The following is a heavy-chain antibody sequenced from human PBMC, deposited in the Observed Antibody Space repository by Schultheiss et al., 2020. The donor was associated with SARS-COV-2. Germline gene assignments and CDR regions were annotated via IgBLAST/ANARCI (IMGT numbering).Heavy chain of an antibody. J-gene: IGHJ5*02. CDR2: INPNSGGT. CDR3: ARGGGTYDFGSRFTYNWFDP. CDR1: GGTFSSYA. D-gene: IGHD3-3*01. Sequence: ASVKVSCKASGGTFSSYAISWVRQAPGQGLEWMGWINPNSGGTNYAQKFQGWVTMTRDTSISTAYMELSRLRSDDTAVYYCARGGGTYDFGSRFTYNWFDPWGQGTLVTVSS. V-gene: IGHV1-2*04.